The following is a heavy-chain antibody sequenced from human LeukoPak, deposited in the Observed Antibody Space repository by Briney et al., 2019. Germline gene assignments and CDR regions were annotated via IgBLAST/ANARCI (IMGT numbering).Heavy chain of an antibody. V-gene: IGHV1-18*01. D-gene: IGHD2-2*01. CDR2: ISAYNGNT. CDR3: ATDRLGHCSSTSRYDYYFDY. CDR1: GYTFTSYG. Sequence: ASVKVSCKASGYTFTSYGISWVRQAPGQGLEWMGCISAYNGNTNYAQKLQGRVTMTTDTSKGTAYMELRSLRSDDTAVYYCATDRLGHCSSTSRYDYYFDYWGQGTLVTVSS. J-gene: IGHJ4*02.